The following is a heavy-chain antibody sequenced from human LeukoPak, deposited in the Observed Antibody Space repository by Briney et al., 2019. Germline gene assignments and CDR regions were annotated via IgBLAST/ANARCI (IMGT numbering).Heavy chain of an antibody. CDR3: AKSTYYYGSGEGSNYWYFDL. D-gene: IGHD3-10*01. J-gene: IGHJ2*01. CDR2: IIPIFGPA. V-gene: IGHV1-69*13. CDR1: GGTFSRFA. Sequence: SVKVSCKTSGGTFSRFAISWVRQAPRQGLEWMGGIIPIFGPANYAQKFQGRVTITADESTSTAYMELSSLRSEDTALYYCAKSTYYYGSGEGSNYWYFDLWGRGTLVTVSS.